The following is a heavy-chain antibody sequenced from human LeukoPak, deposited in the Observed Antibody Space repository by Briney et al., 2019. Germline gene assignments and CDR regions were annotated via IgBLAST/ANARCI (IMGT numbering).Heavy chain of an antibody. CDR1: GFTFSNYE. V-gene: IGHV3-48*03. Sequence: GGSLRLSCAASGFTFSNYEMYWVRQAPGKGLEWLSYISSSGSTLYYADSVKGRFTISRDNAKNSLYLQMNSLRAEDTAVYYCARYGQQLVSDYWGQGTLLTVSS. CDR2: ISSSGSTL. J-gene: IGHJ4*02. D-gene: IGHD6-13*01. CDR3: ARYGQQLVSDY.